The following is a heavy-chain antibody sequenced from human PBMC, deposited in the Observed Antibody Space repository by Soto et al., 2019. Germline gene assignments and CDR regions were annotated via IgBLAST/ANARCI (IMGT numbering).Heavy chain of an antibody. CDR3: ARPAYSGSSTQFLNY. CDR1: GGSISSFY. D-gene: IGHD6-6*01. Sequence: QVQLQESGPGLVKPSETLSLICTVSGGSISSFYWSWIRQSPEKGLEWIGYISYSGTTNYSPSLKSSVTISRGTSKDQFPLGLSSGTAADTAGYFLARPAYSGSSTQFLNYLGQGTLGTVSP. J-gene: IGHJ4*02. V-gene: IGHV4-59*08. CDR2: ISYSGTT.